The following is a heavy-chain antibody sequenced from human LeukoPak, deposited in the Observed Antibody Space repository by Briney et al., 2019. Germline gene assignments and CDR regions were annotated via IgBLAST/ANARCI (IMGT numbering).Heavy chain of an antibody. CDR1: GFTFSSYA. V-gene: IGHV3-23*01. CDR2: ISGSGGST. CDR3: AKDQRGYYGSGIPGAFDI. Sequence: PGGSLRLSCAASGFTFSSYAMSWVRQAPGKGLEWVSAISGSGGSTYYADSVKGRFTISRDNSKNTLYLQMNSLRAEDTAVYYCAKDQRGYYGSGIPGAFDIWGQGTMVTVSS. J-gene: IGHJ3*02. D-gene: IGHD3-10*01.